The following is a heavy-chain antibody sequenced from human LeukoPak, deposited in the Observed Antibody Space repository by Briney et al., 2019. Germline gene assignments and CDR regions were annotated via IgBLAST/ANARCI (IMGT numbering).Heavy chain of an antibody. V-gene: IGHV4-34*01. Sequence: SETLSLTCAVYGGSFSGYYWSWIRQPPGKGLEWIGEINHSGSTNYNPSLKSRVTISVDTSKNQFSLKLSSVTAADTAVYYCARGFAVVVVAAPYFFDCWGQGTLVTVSS. CDR3: ARGFAVVVVAAPYFFDC. D-gene: IGHD2-15*01. CDR2: INHSGST. CDR1: GGSFSGYY. J-gene: IGHJ4*02.